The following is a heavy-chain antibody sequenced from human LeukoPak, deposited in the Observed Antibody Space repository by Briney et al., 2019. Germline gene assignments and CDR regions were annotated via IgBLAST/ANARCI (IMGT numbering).Heavy chain of an antibody. Sequence: ASVKVSCKASGYTFTNYYIHWVRQAPGQGLEWMGVINPTGGSTSYAQKFQGRVTITRDTSASTAYMELSSLRSEDTAVYYCARSRAIGSGWPGNYWGQGTLVTVSS. V-gene: IGHV1-46*01. CDR3: ARSRAIGSGWPGNY. D-gene: IGHD6-19*01. CDR1: GYTFTNYY. CDR2: INPTGGST. J-gene: IGHJ4*02.